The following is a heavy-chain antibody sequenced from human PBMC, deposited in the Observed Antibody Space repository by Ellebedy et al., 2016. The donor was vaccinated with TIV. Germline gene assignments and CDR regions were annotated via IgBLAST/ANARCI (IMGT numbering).Heavy chain of an antibody. CDR3: ATDDRGIVATRHYYYGMDV. D-gene: IGHD5-12*01. CDR1: GYTLTELS. J-gene: IGHJ6*02. V-gene: IGHV1-24*01. Sequence: AASVKVSCKVSGYTLTELSMHWVRQAPGKGIEWMGGFDPEDGETIYAQKFQGRVTMTEDKATDTAYMELSSLRSEDTAVYYCATDDRGIVATRHYYYGMDVWGQGTTVTVSS. CDR2: FDPEDGET.